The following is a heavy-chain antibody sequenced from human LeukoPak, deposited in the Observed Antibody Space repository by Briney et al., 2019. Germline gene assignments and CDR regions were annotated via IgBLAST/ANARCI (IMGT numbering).Heavy chain of an antibody. CDR3: ARREAAFDY. J-gene: IGHJ4*02. V-gene: IGHV3-30*04. CDR1: GFTFSCYA. Sequence: PGRSLRLSCAASGFTFSCYAMHWVRQAPGKGLEWVAVISYDGSNKYYADSVKGRFTISRDNSKNTLYLQMNSLRAGDTAVYYCARREAAFDYWGQGTLVTVSS. D-gene: IGHD5-24*01. CDR2: ISYDGSNK.